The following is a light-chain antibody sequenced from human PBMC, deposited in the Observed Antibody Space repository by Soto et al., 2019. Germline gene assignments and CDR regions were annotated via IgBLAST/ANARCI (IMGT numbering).Light chain of an antibody. Sequence: QSVLTQPPSASGTPGQKVSISCSGSNSNIGSNSVNWYQQLPGTAPKLLIYSDNQRPSGVPDRLSASKSGTSASLAISGLQSDDEADYYCAAWDDSLTAYVFGTGTKVTVL. CDR3: AAWDDSLTAYV. J-gene: IGLJ1*01. V-gene: IGLV1-44*01. CDR1: NSNIGSNS. CDR2: SDN.